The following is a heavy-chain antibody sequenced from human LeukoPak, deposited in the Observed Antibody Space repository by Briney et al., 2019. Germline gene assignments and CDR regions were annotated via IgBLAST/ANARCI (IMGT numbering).Heavy chain of an antibody. CDR2: ISGSGGST. D-gene: IGHD3-10*01. V-gene: IGHV3-23*01. CDR1: GFTFSSYA. CDR3: AKDRGPYGSGSYYKD. J-gene: IGHJ4*02. Sequence: GGSLRLSCAASGFTFSSYAMSWVRQAPGKGLEWVSAISGSGGSTYYADSVKGRFTISRDNSKNTLYLHMNSLRAEDTAVYYCAKDRGPYGSGSYYKDWGQGTLVTVSS.